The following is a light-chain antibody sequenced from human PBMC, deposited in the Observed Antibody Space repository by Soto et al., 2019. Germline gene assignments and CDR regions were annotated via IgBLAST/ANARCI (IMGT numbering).Light chain of an antibody. CDR1: QSVSSN. CDR3: QQYNTWRSIS. V-gene: IGKV3-15*01. J-gene: IGKJ5*01. Sequence: EIVMTQSPATLSVSPGERATLSCRASQSVSSNLAWYQQKPGQAPRLLSYDTSTRAAGIPARFTGSGSGTDFTLTISSLQSEDFAVYYCQQYNTWRSISFGQGTRLEIK. CDR2: DTS.